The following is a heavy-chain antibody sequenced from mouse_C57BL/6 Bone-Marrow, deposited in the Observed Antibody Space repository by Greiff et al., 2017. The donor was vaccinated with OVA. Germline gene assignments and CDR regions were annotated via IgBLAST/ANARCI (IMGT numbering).Heavy chain of an antibody. CDR1: GYTFTSYW. D-gene: IGHD1-1*01. CDR3: ARDYYYGSSYSWFAY. Sequence: VQLQQPGAELVKPGASVKMSCKASGYTFTSYWITWVKQRPGQGLEWIGDIYPGSGSTNYNEKFKSKATLTVDTSSSTAYMQLSSLTSEDSAVYYCARDYYYGSSYSWFAYWGQGTLVTVSA. J-gene: IGHJ3*01. CDR2: IYPGSGST. V-gene: IGHV1-55*01.